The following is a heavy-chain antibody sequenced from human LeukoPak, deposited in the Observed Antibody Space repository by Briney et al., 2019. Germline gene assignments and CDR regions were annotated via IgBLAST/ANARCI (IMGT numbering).Heavy chain of an antibody. J-gene: IGHJ4*02. V-gene: IGHV3-7*01. Sequence: GGSLRLSCAASGFTFSGYWMSWVRQAPGKGLEWVANIKHDGSEKYHVDSVKGRFTISRDNSQNPLYLQMNSLRPEDTAVYYCARGAGRDHPDYWGQGTLVTVSS. CDR3: ARGAGRDHPDY. CDR1: GFTFSGYW. CDR2: IKHDGSEK. D-gene: IGHD4/OR15-4a*01.